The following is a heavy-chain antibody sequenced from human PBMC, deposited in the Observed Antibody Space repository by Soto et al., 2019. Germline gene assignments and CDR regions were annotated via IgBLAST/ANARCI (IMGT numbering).Heavy chain of an antibody. CDR1: GYTFTSYC. V-gene: IGHV1-18*01. CDR3: ARRSGSYDG. J-gene: IGHJ4*02. D-gene: IGHD1-26*01. Sequence: ASVKVSCKASGYTFTSYCISWVRQAPGQRLEWMGWINASNGNTKYSQKFQGRVTITRDTSTSTVYMELSSLRSEDTAVYYCARRSGSYDGWGQGTLVTVSS. CDR2: INASNGNT.